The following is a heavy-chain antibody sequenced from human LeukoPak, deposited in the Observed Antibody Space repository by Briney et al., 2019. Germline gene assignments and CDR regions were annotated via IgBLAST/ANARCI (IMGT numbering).Heavy chain of an antibody. J-gene: IGHJ4*02. CDR1: GGSISSYY. CDR3: ARGTAMVTGIDY. CDR2: IYYSGST. V-gene: IGHV4-59*01. D-gene: IGHD5-18*01. Sequence: SETLSLTCTVSGGSISSYYWSWIRQPPGKGLEWIGYIYYSGSTNYNPSLKSRVTISVDTSKNQFSLKLSSVTAADTAVYYCARGTAMVTGIDYWGQGTLVTASS.